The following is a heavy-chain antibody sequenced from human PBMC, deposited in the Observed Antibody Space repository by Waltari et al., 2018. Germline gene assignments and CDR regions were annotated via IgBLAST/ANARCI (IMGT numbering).Heavy chain of an antibody. V-gene: IGHV3-23*01. CDR1: GTTFSNYA. CDR2: ITVGDDT. D-gene: IGHD1-20*01. Sequence: EVQPLESGGDLVQPGGSLRRSCTASGTTFSNYAINWARLAPGTGLEWVSAITVGDDTYYADSVKGRFTISRDTSKDTVHLQMNGLRAEDTAVYYCATPFYNWDDPLHSWGQGTLVTVSS. J-gene: IGHJ4*02. CDR3: ATPFYNWDDPLHS.